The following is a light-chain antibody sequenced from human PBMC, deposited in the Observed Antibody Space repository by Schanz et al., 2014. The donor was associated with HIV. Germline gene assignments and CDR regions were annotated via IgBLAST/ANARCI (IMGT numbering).Light chain of an antibody. CDR2: ATS. J-gene: IGKJ3*01. V-gene: IGKV3-20*01. Sequence: EIVLTQSPGRLSLSPGERATLSCRASQSVGGSQLAWFQLKRGQPPRLLIYATSFRAVGIPDRFSGSGSETDFTLTISGLEPEDFAVYYCHLYGRSFGPGTKVDIK. CDR1: QSVGGSQ. CDR3: HLYGRS.